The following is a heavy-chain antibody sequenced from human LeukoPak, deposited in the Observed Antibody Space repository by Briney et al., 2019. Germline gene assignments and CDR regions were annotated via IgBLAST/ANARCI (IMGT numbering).Heavy chain of an antibody. D-gene: IGHD3-22*01. V-gene: IGHV3-74*01. CDR3: AKGGDTSGYYGGPDY. CDR1: GLTFSSHW. Sequence: GGSLRLSCAASGLTFSSHWMHWVRQAPGKGLVWVSRITNDGSSTTYADSVKGRFTISRDNSKNTLYLQMNNLRPEDTAVYYCAKGGDTSGYYGGPDYWGQGTLVTVSS. CDR2: ITNDGSST. J-gene: IGHJ4*02.